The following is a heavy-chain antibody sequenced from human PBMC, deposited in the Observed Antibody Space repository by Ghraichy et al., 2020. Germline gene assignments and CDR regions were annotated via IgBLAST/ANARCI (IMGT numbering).Heavy chain of an antibody. D-gene: IGHD6-19*01. CDR3: ARDARIAVAGGFDY. CDR2: INSDGSST. CDR1: GFTFSSYW. Sequence: GGSLRLSCAASGFTFSSYWMHWVRQAPGKGLVWVSRINSDGSSTSYADSVKGRFTISRDNAKNTLYLQMNSLRAEDTAVYYCARDARIAVAGGFDYWGQGPWSPSPQ. J-gene: IGHJ4*02. V-gene: IGHV3-74*01.